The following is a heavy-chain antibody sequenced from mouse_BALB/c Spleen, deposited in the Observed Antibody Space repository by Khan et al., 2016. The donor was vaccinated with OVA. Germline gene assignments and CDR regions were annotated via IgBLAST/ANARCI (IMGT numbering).Heavy chain of an antibody. J-gene: IGHJ3*01. D-gene: IGHD2-10*02. CDR1: GYTFSNYY. CDR2: INPSNGGA. CDR3: TRSGYANPFAY. Sequence: QVQLQQSGAELVKPGASVKLSCKTSGYTFSNYYIYWVKQRPGQGLEWIGGINPSNGGANFNEKFKTKATLTVDKSSSTVHMQLTSLTSEDSAVYYCTRSGYANPFAYWGQGTLVTVSA. V-gene: IGHV1S81*02.